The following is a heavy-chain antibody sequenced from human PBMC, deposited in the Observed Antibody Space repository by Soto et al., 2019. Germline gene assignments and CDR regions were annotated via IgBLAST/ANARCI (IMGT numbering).Heavy chain of an antibody. CDR2: ISSSGGTI. J-gene: IGHJ4*02. CDR3: ARASSPRDPWLDY. D-gene: IGHD5-18*01. V-gene: IGHV3-11*01. CDR1: GFTFSYDY. Sequence: GGSLRPSSVAPGFTFSYDYMIWIRQAPGEGLEWVSYISSSGGTIYCADSVKGRFTISRDNAKNSLFLQMNSLRAGDTAVYYCARASSPRDPWLDYWGQGTLVTVSS.